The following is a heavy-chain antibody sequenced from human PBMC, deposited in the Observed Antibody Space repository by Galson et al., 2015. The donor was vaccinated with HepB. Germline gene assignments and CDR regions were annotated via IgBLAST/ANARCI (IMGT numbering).Heavy chain of an antibody. Sequence: SVKVSCKASGGTLSSYAISWVRQAPRQGLEWMGGIIPIFGIANYAQKFQGRVTITADESTSTAYMELSSLRSEDTAVYYCARNIHDPAITMIVVGGTDYWGQGTLVTVSS. V-gene: IGHV1-69*13. D-gene: IGHD3-22*01. J-gene: IGHJ4*02. CDR2: IIPIFGIA. CDR3: ARNIHDPAITMIVVGGTDY. CDR1: GGTLSSYA.